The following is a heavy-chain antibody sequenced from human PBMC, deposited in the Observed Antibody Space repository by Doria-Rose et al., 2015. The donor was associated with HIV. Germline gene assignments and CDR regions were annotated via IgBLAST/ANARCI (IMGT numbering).Heavy chain of an antibody. CDR1: GVSLSSPGMG. CDR3: ARIKSSRWYHKYYFDF. CDR2: IFSDDER. V-gene: IGHV2-26*01. D-gene: IGHD6-13*01. Sequence: QITLKESGPVLVKPTETLTLTCTVSGVSLSSPGMGVSWIRQPPGKALEWLANIFSDDERSYKTSLKSRLTIPRGTSKSQVVLTMTDMDPVDTATYYCARIKSSRWYHKYYFDFWGQGTLVIVS. J-gene: IGHJ4*02.